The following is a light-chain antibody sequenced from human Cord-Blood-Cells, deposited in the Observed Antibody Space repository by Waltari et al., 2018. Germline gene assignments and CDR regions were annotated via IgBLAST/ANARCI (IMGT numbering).Light chain of an antibody. CDR2: EGS. CDR1: SSDVGSYTL. V-gene: IGLV2-23*03. CDR3: CSYAGSSTFEV. J-gene: IGLJ1*01. Sequence: QSALTQPASVSGSPGQSITISCTGTSSDVGSYTLVSWYQQHPGKAPKLMIYEGSKRPSGVSNRFSGSKSGNTASLTISGLQAEDEADYYCCSYAGSSTFEVFGTGTKVTVL.